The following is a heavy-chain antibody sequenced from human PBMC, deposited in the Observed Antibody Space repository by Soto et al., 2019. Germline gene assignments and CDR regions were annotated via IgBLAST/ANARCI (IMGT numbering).Heavy chain of an antibody. CDR2: ISDSGGST. V-gene: IGHV3-23*01. CDR3: AKNTRSSGYYYFDY. Sequence: EVQLLDSGGGLVQPGGSLRLSCAASGFTFSNYAMSWVRQAPGKGLEWVSTISDSGGSTYYADSVKGRFTISRDNSKNTLYLQMNSLRAEDTAVYYCAKNTRSSGYYYFDYWGQGALVTVSS. CDR1: GFTFSNYA. D-gene: IGHD3-22*01. J-gene: IGHJ4*02.